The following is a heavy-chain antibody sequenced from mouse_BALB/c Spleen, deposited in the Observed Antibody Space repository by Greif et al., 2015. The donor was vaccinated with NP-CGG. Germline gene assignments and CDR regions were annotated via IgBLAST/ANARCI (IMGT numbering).Heavy chain of an antibody. Sequence: DVMLVESGGGLVKPGGSLKLSCAASGFAFSSYDMSWVRQTPEKRLEWVAYISSGGGSTYYPDTVKGRFTISRDNAKNTLYLQMSSLKSEDTAMYYCASTGGYFDYWGQGTTLTVSS. J-gene: IGHJ2*01. V-gene: IGHV5-12-1*01. CDR2: ISSGGGST. D-gene: IGHD1-1*01. CDR1: GFAFSSYD. CDR3: ASTGGYFDY.